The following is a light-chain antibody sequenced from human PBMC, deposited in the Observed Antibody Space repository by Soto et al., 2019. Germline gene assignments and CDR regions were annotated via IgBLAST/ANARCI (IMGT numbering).Light chain of an antibody. CDR2: VTS. Sequence: DIQMTQSPSSLSASVGDTLTITCRASESINKYLSWYQHKPGNAPNLLVYVTSILQSGVPSRFSGSGSGTNFTLTINTLQPEDFATYYCQPCNTSWTLGQGTKVDIK. J-gene: IGKJ1*01. V-gene: IGKV1-39*01. CDR3: QPCNTSWT. CDR1: ESINKY.